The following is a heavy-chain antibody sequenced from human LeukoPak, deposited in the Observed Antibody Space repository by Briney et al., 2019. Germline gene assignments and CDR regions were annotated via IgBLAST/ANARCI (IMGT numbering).Heavy chain of an antibody. V-gene: IGHV3-11*01. J-gene: IGHJ6*02. CDR3: ARDAHHYYGSGYGMDV. D-gene: IGHD3-10*01. Sequence: PGGSLRLSCAASGFTFSDYYMSWIRPAPGKGLEWVSYISSSGSTIYYADSVKGRFTISRDNAKNSLYLQMNSLRAEDTAVYYCARDAHHYYGSGYGMDVWGQGTTVTVSS. CDR2: ISSSGSTI. CDR1: GFTFSDYY.